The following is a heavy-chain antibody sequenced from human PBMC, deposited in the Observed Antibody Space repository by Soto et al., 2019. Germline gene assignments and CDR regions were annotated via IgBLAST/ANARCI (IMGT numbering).Heavy chain of an antibody. CDR3: ARDRITIFGVVIHNRFDP. V-gene: IGHV3-74*01. D-gene: IGHD3-3*01. J-gene: IGHJ5*02. Sequence: PGGSLRLSCAASGFTFSSYWMHWVRQAPGKGLVWVSRINSDGSSTSYADSVKGRFTISRDNAKNTLYLQMNSPRAEDTAVYYCARDRITIFGVVIHNRFDPWGQGTLVTVSS. CDR2: INSDGSST. CDR1: GFTFSSYW.